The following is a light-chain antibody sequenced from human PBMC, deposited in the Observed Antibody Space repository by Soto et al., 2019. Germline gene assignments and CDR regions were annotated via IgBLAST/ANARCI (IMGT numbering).Light chain of an antibody. CDR3: QQYNDWPPHRT. V-gene: IGKV3-15*01. Sequence: EVLLTQSPATLSVSPGERATLSCRASQSVSSNLAWYQQKPGQAPRLLIYGASTRATGIPARFSGSGSGTEFTLTISSLLSEDFTVHYCQQYNDWPPHRTSGHATKV. CDR1: QSVSSN. J-gene: IGKJ1*01. CDR2: GAS.